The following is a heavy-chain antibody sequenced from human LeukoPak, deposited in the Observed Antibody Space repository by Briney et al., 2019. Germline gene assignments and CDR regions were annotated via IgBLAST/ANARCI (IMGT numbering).Heavy chain of an antibody. V-gene: IGHV3-21*01. CDR2: ITSSSSYI. CDR3: APPGGLVYGDVFDY. CDR1: GFTFSSYS. Sequence: GGTLRLSCAASGFTFSSYSMNWVPQAPGKRLEWVSSITSSSSYIYYAASVKGRFTISRDNGKTSLYLQSNSLRAEDTAVYYCAPPGGLVYGDVFDYWGQGTLVTVSP. J-gene: IGHJ4*02. D-gene: IGHD4-17*01.